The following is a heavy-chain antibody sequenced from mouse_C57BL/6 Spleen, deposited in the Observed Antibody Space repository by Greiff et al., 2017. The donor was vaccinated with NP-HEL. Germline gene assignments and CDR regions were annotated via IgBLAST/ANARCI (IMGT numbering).Heavy chain of an antibody. CDR2: IDPETGGT. CDR3: TNYYGSRAFAY. V-gene: IGHV1-15*01. J-gene: IGHJ3*01. CDR1: GYTFTDYE. D-gene: IGHD1-1*01. Sequence: QVQLQQSGAELVRPGASVTLSCKASGYTFTDYEMHWVKQTPVHGLEWIGAIDPETGGTAYNQKFKGKAILTADKSSSTAYMELRSLTSEDSAVYYCTNYYGSRAFAYWGQGTLVTVSA.